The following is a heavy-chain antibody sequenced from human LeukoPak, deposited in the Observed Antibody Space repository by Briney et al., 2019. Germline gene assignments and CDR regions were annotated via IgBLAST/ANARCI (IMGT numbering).Heavy chain of an antibody. J-gene: IGHJ3*02. CDR2: FYISGST. D-gene: IGHD5-12*01. Sequence: SETLSLTCTVAGVSINTYYWSWIRQSPEKGLEWIGSFYISGSTNYSPSLKSRVTISVDTSKNQFSLRLSSVTAADTAVYYCARGGWEAFDIWGQGTMVTVSS. CDR3: ARGGWEAFDI. CDR1: GVSINTYY. V-gene: IGHV4-59*01.